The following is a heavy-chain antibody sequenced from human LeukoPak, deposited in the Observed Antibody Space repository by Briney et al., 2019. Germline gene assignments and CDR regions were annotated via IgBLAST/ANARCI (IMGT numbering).Heavy chain of an antibody. CDR1: GSSISTYY. Sequence: ASETLSLTCTVSGSSISTYYWSWIRQPPGKGLEWIGYIYSSGSTNYNPSLKSRVTISVDTSKNQFSLNLSPVTAADTAVYYCARGKFGPPGFWGQGTLVTVSS. D-gene: IGHD3/OR15-3a*01. J-gene: IGHJ4*02. V-gene: IGHV4-59*01. CDR2: IYSSGST. CDR3: ARGKFGPPGF.